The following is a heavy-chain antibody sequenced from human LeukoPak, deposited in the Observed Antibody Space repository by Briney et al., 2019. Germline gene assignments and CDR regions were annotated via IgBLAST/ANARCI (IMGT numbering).Heavy chain of an antibody. CDR2: ISAHNGNT. CDR3: ARVVGRTSPFDY. Sequence: ASVKVSCKASGYTFTNYGFSWVRQAPGQGLEWMGWISAHNGNTNYAQKLQGRVTMTTDTSTSTAYMELRSLRSDDTAVYYCARVVGRTSPFDYWGQGTLVTVSS. J-gene: IGHJ4*02. D-gene: IGHD1-1*01. CDR1: GYTFTNYG. V-gene: IGHV1-18*01.